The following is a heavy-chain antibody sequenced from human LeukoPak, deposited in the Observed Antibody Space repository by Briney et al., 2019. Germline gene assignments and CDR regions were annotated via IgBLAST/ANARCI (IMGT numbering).Heavy chain of an antibody. D-gene: IGHD3-22*01. CDR2: IYSGGST. J-gene: IGHJ4*02. V-gene: IGHV3-66*01. CDR1: GFTVSSNY. CDR3: ARDPNYYDSSGYLDY. Sequence: PGGSLRLSCAASGFTVSSNYMSWVRQAPGKGLEWVSVIYSGGSTYYADSVKGRFTISRDNSKNTLYLQMNSLRAEDTAVYYCARDPNYYDSSGYLDYWGQGTLVTVSS.